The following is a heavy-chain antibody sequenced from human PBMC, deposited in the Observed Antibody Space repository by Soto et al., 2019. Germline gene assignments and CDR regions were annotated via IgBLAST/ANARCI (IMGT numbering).Heavy chain of an antibody. CDR2: INHSGST. D-gene: IGHD2-15*01. CDR3: ARLTLGYCSGGSCYSYVSWFDP. CDR1: GGSLSGYY. J-gene: IGHJ5*02. Sequence: QVQLQQLGAGLLKPSETLSVTCAVYGGSLSGYYWSWIRQPPGKGLEWIGEINHSGSTNYNPSLKSRVTISVDTSKNQFYLKLSSVTAADTAVYYCARLTLGYCSGGSCYSYVSWFDPWGQGTLVTVSS. V-gene: IGHV4-34*01.